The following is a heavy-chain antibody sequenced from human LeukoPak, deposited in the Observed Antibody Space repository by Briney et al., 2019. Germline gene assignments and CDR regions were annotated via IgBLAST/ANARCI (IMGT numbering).Heavy chain of an antibody. Sequence: GGSLRLSCSMSGFTLSHYAMRWVRQAPRKGLEWVSTIGGGGGSTDYTDSVKGRFTISRDNSKNTLYLQMNSLGADDTAVYYCAKGHRYCTSGNCNSAVDYWGQGTLVTVSS. J-gene: IGHJ4*02. CDR1: GFTLSHYA. V-gene: IGHV3-23*01. CDR3: AKGHRYCTSGNCNSAVDY. D-gene: IGHD2-15*01. CDR2: IGGGGGST.